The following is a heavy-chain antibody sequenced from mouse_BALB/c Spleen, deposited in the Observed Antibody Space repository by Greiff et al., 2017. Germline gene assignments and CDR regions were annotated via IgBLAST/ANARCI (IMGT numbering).Heavy chain of an antibody. J-gene: IGHJ4*01. CDR1: GFTFSSFG. V-gene: IGHV5-17*02. CDR3: ASGGSYAMDY. CDR2: ISSGSSTI. Sequence: EVQLVESGGGLVQPGGSRKLSCAASGFTFSSFGMHWVRQAPEKGLEWVAYISSGSSTIYYADTVKGRFTISRDNPKNTLFLQMTSLRSEDTAMYYCASGGSYAMDYWGQGTSVTVSS.